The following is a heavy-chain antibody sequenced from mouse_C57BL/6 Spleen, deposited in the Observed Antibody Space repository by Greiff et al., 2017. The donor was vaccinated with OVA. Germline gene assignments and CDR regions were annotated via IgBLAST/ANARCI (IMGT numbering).Heavy chain of an antibody. V-gene: IGHV1-55*01. CDR1: GYTFTSYW. D-gene: IGHD1-1*01. J-gene: IGHJ2*01. Sequence: QVQLQQPGAELVKPGASVKMSCKASGYTFTSYWITWVKQRPGQGLEWIGDIYPGSGSTNYNEKFKSKATLTVDTSSSTAYMQLSSLTSEDSAVYYWAREENYYGSSLDYWGQGTTLTVSS. CDR3: AREENYYGSSLDY. CDR2: IYPGSGST.